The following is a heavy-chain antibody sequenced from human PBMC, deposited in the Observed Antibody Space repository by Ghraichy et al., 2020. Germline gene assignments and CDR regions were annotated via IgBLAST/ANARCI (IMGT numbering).Heavy chain of an antibody. CDR3: ASVVWYYRPGG. V-gene: IGHV3-23*01. J-gene: IGHJ4*02. Sequence: GESLNISCVASGFTFSTYDMSGVRQAPGKGLEVVSGISDHGADIYYAESVKGRFTISRDNSKNTVFLQMSNLRAEDTAIYYCASVVWYYRPGGWGQGAPVTVSS. CDR2: ISDHGADI. D-gene: IGHD3-16*01. CDR1: GFTFSTYD.